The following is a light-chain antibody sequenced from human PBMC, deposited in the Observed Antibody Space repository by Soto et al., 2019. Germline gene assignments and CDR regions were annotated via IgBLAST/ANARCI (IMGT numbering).Light chain of an antibody. CDR2: EVS. CDR1: SNDVGSYNL. J-gene: IGLJ1*01. V-gene: IGLV2-23*02. CDR3: CSYAGSSTFYV. Sequence: QSELTQPASVSGSPGQSITISCTGTSNDVGSYNLVSWYQQHPGKAPKLMIYEVSKRPSGVSNRFSGSKSGNTASLTISGLQAEYEADYYCCSYAGSSTFYVFGTGTKVTVL.